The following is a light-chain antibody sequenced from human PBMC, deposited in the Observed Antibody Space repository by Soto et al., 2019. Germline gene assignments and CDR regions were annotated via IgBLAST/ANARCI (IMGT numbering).Light chain of an antibody. CDR3: QQHDRSPYT. V-gene: IGKV3-20*01. CDR2: RAS. CDR1: QRFSSLH. Sequence: EIVLTQSPGTLSLSPGERGTLSFSTSQRFSSLHLAWYQQKPGQAPGNLIFRASGRPGTVPDRFSGSWSGTEFTLTIRRVEPEDFSLYYRQQHDRSPYTFGQGTTLEIK. J-gene: IGKJ2*01.